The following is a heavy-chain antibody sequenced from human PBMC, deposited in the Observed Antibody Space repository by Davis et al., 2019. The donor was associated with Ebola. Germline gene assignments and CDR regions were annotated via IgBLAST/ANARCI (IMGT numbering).Heavy chain of an antibody. J-gene: IGHJ4*02. CDR1: GFTFSSYW. CDR3: ARDGMQWRYWFDY. CDR2: IKRDGSEK. V-gene: IGHV3-7*01. D-gene: IGHD6-19*01. Sequence: GESLKISCAASGFTFSSYWMSWVRQAPGKGLEWVANIKRDGSEKYYVDSVKGRFTISRDNAKNSLYLQMNSLRAEDTAVYYCARDGMQWRYWFDYWGQGTLVTVSS.